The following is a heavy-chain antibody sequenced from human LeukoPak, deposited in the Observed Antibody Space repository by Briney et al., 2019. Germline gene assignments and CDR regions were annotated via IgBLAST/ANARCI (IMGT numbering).Heavy chain of an antibody. J-gene: IGHJ4*02. Sequence: GGSLRLSCAASGFTFGTYSFNWVRQAPGKGLEWVSSISTTSSYIYYADSVRGRFTISRDNAKNSLYLQMNSLRAEDTPIYYCARDYGVPAAIDYWGQGTPVTVSS. CDR1: GFTFGTYS. CDR3: ARDYGVPAAIDY. D-gene: IGHD2-2*01. V-gene: IGHV3-21*01. CDR2: ISTTSSYI.